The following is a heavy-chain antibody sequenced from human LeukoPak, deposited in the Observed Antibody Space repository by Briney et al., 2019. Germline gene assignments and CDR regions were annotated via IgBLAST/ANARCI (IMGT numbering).Heavy chain of an antibody. D-gene: IGHD3-16*01. CDR1: GFSVSNFW. J-gene: IGHJ5*02. V-gene: IGHV3-7*01. CDR3: ATDAFSYPNT. Sequence: GGSLRLSCTGSGFSVSNFWMAWVRQAPGKGLEWVANINEDETGKYYVDSVKGRFTISRDNAKNSLFLQMNSVRAEDTAVYYCATDAFSYPNTWGQGTQVTVSS. CDR2: INEDETGK.